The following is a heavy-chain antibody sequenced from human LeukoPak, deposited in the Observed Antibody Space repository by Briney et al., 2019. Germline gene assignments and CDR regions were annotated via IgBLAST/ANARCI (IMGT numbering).Heavy chain of an antibody. Sequence: ASGTVSCTTSVYSFTIDLIQWVRQAPGQGMDWVGIINPDGCYTVYAKNFQGRVSVTRYMSSGTVYMELYRLRYEDTDVYYCARDHSNDDKSWWFDRWAQGTLVSVSA. CDR3: ARDHSNDDKSWWFDR. V-gene: IGHV1-46*01. CDR1: VYSFTIDL. CDR2: INPDGCYT. D-gene: IGHD3-9*01. J-gene: IGHJ5*02.